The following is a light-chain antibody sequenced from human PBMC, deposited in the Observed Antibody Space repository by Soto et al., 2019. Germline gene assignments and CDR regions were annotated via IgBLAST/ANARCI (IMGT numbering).Light chain of an antibody. CDR1: QGIRNF. CDR3: QKYSSVPV. J-gene: IGKJ3*01. Sequence: DIQMTQSPTSLSASVGDRVTITCRESQGIRNFVAWYQQKPGKAPKLLIYAASTLQSGVPSRFSGSGSGTDFTLTINSLQPDDVATYSCQKYSSVPVFGPGTKVEIK. CDR2: AAS. V-gene: IGKV1-27*01.